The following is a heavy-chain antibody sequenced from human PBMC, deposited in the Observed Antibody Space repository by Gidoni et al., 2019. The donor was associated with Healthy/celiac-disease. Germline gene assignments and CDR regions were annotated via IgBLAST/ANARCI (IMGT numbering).Heavy chain of an antibody. Sequence: QLQMQESGPGLVKPSETLSLTCTVSGGSISSSSYYWGWIRQPPGKGLEWIGSIYYSGSTYYNPSLKSRVTISVDTSKNQFSLKLSSVTAADTAVYYCARRVWVNYYGMDVWGQGTTVTVSS. J-gene: IGHJ6*02. CDR2: IYYSGST. V-gene: IGHV4-39*01. CDR3: ARRVWVNYYGMDV. D-gene: IGHD1-26*01. CDR1: GGSISSSSYY.